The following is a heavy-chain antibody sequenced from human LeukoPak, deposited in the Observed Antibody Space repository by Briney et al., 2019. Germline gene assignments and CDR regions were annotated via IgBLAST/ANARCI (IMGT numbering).Heavy chain of an antibody. CDR2: IYYSGST. V-gene: IGHV4-39*01. CDR3: ARQSRYSWYGY. CDR1: GGSISSSSYY. D-gene: IGHD2-15*01. Sequence: SETLSLTCTVSGGSISSSSYYWGWIRQPPGKGLEWIGSIYYSGSTYYNPSLKSRVTISVDTSKNQFSLKLSSVTAADTAVYYCARQSRYSWYGYWGQGTLVTVSS. J-gene: IGHJ4*02.